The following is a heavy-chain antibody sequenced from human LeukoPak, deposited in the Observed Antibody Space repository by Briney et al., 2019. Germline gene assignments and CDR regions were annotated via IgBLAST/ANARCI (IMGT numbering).Heavy chain of an antibody. D-gene: IGHD6-6*01. CDR1: DSNIGTYA. CDR2: MSGGGLST. V-gene: IGHV3-23*01. CDR3: AKDRSAGEGGAARILDY. Sequence: GGSLRLSCGAPDSNIGTYAVTWVRQVPGKGLEWVSAMSGGGLSTYYARSVKGRFTISRDTSKNTFYLEMNSLGADDTALYYCAKDRSAGEGGAARILDYWGQGIVVTVSS. J-gene: IGHJ4*02.